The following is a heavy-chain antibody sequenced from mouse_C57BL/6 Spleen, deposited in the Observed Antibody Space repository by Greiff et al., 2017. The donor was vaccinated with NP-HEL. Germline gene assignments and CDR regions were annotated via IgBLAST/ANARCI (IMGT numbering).Heavy chain of an antibody. J-gene: IGHJ1*03. V-gene: IGHV1-50*01. D-gene: IGHD2-2*01. Sequence: VQLQQPGAELVKPGASVKLSCKASGYTFTSYWMQWVKQRPGQGLAWIGEIDPSDSYTNYNQKFKGKATLTVDTSSSTAYMQLSSLTSEDSAVYYCARGSTMVRYFDVWGTGTTVTVSS. CDR1: GYTFTSYW. CDR2: IDPSDSYT. CDR3: ARGSTMVRYFDV.